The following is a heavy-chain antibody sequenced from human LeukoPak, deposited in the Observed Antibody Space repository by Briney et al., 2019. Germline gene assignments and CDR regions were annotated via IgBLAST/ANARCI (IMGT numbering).Heavy chain of an antibody. CDR1: GGSISSYY. D-gene: IGHD3-9*01. V-gene: IGHV4-59*08. CDR2: IYYSGST. J-gene: IGHJ3*02. CDR3: ARPLLTGYYVDAFDI. Sequence: SETLSLTCTVSGGSISSYYWSWIRQPPGKGLEWIGYIYYSGSTNYNPSLKSRVTISVDTSKNQFSLKLSSVTAADTAVYYCARPLLTGYYVDAFDIWGRGTMVTVSS.